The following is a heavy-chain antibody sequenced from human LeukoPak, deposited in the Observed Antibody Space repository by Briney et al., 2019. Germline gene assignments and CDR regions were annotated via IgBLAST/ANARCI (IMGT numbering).Heavy chain of an antibody. Sequence: GGSLRLSCAASGFTFSSYSMNWVRQAPGKGLEWVSSISSSSSYIYYADSVKGRSTISRDNAKNSLYLQMNSLRAEDTAVYYCARDVGVYCSSTSCYTVYWGQRTLVTVSS. J-gene: IGHJ4*02. CDR2: ISSSSSYI. D-gene: IGHD2-2*02. CDR3: ARDVGVYCSSTSCYTVY. V-gene: IGHV3-21*01. CDR1: GFTFSSYS.